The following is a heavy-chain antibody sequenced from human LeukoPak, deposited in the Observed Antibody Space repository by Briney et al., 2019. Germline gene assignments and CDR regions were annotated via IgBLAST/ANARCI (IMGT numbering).Heavy chain of an antibody. V-gene: IGHV3-21*01. CDR3: ARDRSGSSSVDDAFDI. D-gene: IGHD1-26*01. CDR2: ISSSSDYI. J-gene: IGHJ3*02. CDR1: GFTFNNYI. Sequence: PGGSLRLSCAASGFTFNNYIMNWVRQAPGKGLEWVSSISSSSDYIYYADSVKGRFTISRDNAKKSLFLEMNSLRVEDTAVYYCARDRSGSSSVDDAFDIWGQGIMVTVSS.